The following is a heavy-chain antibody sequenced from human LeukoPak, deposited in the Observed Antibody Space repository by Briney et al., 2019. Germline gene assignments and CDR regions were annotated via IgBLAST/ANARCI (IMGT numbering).Heavy chain of an antibody. D-gene: IGHD6-6*01. CDR2: INHSGST. V-gene: IGHV4-34*01. CDR1: GGSFSGYY. CDR3: ARAPQCSSSYNDY. J-gene: IGHJ4*02. Sequence: SETLSLTCAVYGGSFSGYYWSWIRQPPGKGLEWIGEINHSGSTNYNPSLKSRVTISVDTSKSQFSLKLSSVTAADTAVYYCARAPQCSSSYNDYWGQGTLVTVSS.